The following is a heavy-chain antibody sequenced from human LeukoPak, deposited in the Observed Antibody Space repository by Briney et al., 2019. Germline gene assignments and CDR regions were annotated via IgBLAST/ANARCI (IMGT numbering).Heavy chain of an antibody. Sequence: ASVKVSCKASGGTFSSYAISWVRQAPGQGLEWMGGIIPISGTANYAQKFQGRVTITTGESTSTAYMELSSLRSEDTAVYYCARDDSSGYYTQNNWGQGTLVTVSS. D-gene: IGHD3-22*01. CDR2: IIPISGTA. CDR1: GGTFSSYA. J-gene: IGHJ4*02. V-gene: IGHV1-69*05. CDR3: ARDDSSGYYTQNN.